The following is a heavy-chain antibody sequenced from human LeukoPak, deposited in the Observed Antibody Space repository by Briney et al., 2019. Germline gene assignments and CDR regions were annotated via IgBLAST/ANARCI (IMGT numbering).Heavy chain of an antibody. V-gene: IGHV4-59*01. D-gene: IGHD3-3*01. J-gene: IGHJ6*02. CDR3: ARGPSRFLEWLYVGPSSDYYYGMDV. CDR2: IYYSGST. Sequence: SETLSLTCTVSGGSISSYYWSWIRQPPGKGLEWIGYIYYSGSTNYNPSLKSRVTISVDTSKNQFSLKLSSVTAADMAVYYCARGPSRFLEWLYVGPSSDYYYGMDVWGQGTTVTVSS. CDR1: GGSISSYY.